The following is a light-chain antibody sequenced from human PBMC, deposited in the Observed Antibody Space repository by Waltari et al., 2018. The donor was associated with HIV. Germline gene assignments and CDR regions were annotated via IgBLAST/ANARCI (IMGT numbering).Light chain of an antibody. CDR2: DNT. Sequence: QSVLTQPPSVSGAPGQRVTISCTGRSSNTGPGYGFQWYQQLPGTAPRLLIYDNTIRPSGVPDRFSGSKSGTSASLAIAGLQDEDEAVYYCQSYDRSLSVWVFGGGTKVTVL. CDR1: SSNTGPGYG. V-gene: IGLV1-40*01. CDR3: QSYDRSLSVWV. J-gene: IGLJ3*02.